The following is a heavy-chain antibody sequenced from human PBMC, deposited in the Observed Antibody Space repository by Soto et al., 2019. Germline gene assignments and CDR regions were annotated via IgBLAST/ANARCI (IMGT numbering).Heavy chain of an antibody. V-gene: IGHV3-33*01. CDR2: IWFDGSNE. D-gene: IGHD2-15*01. Sequence: GGSLRLSCAASGFTFSDYGMHWVRQAPGEGLQWVAVIWFDGSNEHYADSVKGRFTISRDNSKNTLYLQMYSPRAGDTAVYYCARGSLYCSSTSCSYGMDVWGQGTTVTVSS. CDR3: ARGSLYCSSTSCSYGMDV. J-gene: IGHJ6*02. CDR1: GFTFSDYG.